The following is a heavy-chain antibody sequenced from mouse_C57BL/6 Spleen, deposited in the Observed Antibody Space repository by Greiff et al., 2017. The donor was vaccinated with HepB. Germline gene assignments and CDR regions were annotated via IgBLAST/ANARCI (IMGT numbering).Heavy chain of an antibody. D-gene: IGHD1-1*01. V-gene: IGHV1-50*01. J-gene: IGHJ4*01. CDR2: IDPSDSYT. CDR3: ARGDYYGSSDYYAMDY. Sequence: VQLQQPGAELVKPGASVKLSCKASGYTFTSYWMQWVKQRPGQGLEWIGEIDPSDSYTNYNQKFKGKATLTVDTSSSTAYMQLSSLTSDDSAVYYCARGDYYGSSDYYAMDYWGQGTSVTVSS. CDR1: GYTFTSYW.